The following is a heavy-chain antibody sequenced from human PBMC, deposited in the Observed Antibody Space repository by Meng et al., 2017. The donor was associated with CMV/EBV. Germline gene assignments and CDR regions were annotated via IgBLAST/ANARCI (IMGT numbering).Heavy chain of an antibody. V-gene: IGHV3-48*03. CDR2: ISSSGSTI. Sequence: GGSLRLSCAASGFTFSSYEMNWVRQAPGKGLEWVSYISSSGSTIYYADSVKGRFTISRDNAKNSLYLQINSLRAEDTAVYYCARDSKTPDAFDIWGQGTMVTVSS. CDR1: GFTFSSYE. J-gene: IGHJ3*02. CDR3: ARDSKTPDAFDI. D-gene: IGHD2-2*01.